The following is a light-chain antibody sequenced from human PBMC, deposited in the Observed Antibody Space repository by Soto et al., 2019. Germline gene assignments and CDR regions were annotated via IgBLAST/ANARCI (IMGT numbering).Light chain of an antibody. V-gene: IGLV3-21*02. CDR2: DER. J-gene: IGLJ7*01. Sequence: SYELTQPHSVSVAPGQTATITCGGNNMGIKRVHWYQQRPGQAPMLVVYDERDRPSGIPERFSGSNSGNAATLTLRGVGAGVEPLYYGPVCTVPNDLIVFGGGTQLTV. CDR1: NMGIKR. CDR3: PVCTVPNDLIV.